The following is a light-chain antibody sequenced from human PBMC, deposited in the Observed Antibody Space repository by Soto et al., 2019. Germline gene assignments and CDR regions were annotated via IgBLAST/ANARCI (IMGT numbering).Light chain of an antibody. Sequence: EIVLTQSPATLSLSPGERATLSCRASQSVSRYVAWYQQKPGQAPRPLIYDASNRAPGIPARFSGSGSGTDVSLTVSSLVPEDDSADFCRQRSSGPWTFGQGTKMEIK. V-gene: IGKV3-11*01. CDR2: DAS. CDR3: RQRSSGPWT. J-gene: IGKJ1*01. CDR1: QSVSRY.